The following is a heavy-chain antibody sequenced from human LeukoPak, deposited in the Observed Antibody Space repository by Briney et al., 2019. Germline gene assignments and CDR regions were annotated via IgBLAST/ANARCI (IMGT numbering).Heavy chain of an antibody. J-gene: IGHJ4*02. CDR3: AKDLQQLVLLSFFDY. CDR1: GFTFSSYA. CDR2: ISGSGGST. D-gene: IGHD6-13*01. V-gene: IGHV3-23*01. Sequence: GGSLRLSCAASGFTFSSYAMSWVRQAPGKGLEWVSIISGSGGSTYYADSVKGRFTISRANSRNTLYLQMNSLRAEDTAVYYCAKDLQQLVLLSFFDYWGQGTLVTVSS.